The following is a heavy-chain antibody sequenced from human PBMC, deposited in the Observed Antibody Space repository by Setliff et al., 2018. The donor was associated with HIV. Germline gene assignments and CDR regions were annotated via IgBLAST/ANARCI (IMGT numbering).Heavy chain of an antibody. CDR1: GGSISSHY. CDR2: IYYSGST. D-gene: IGHD6-13*01. Sequence: PSETLSLTCTVSGGSISSHYWSWIRQPPGKGLEWIGSIYYSGSTNYNPSLKSRVTISVDTSKNQFSLKLSSVTAADTAVYYCARGFLYSSSSCFDYWGQGTLVTVSS. CDR3: ARGFLYSSSSCFDY. J-gene: IGHJ4*02. V-gene: IGHV4-59*11.